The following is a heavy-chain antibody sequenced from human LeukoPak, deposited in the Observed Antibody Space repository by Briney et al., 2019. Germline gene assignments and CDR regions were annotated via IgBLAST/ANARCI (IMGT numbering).Heavy chain of an antibody. V-gene: IGHV3-66*01. CDR2: IYSGGST. CDR1: GFTVSSNY. CDR3: ARDSLAAPSKGVDY. D-gene: IGHD6-13*01. J-gene: IGHJ4*02. Sequence: PGGSLRLSCAASGFTVSSNYMSWVRQAPGKGLEWVSIIYSGGSTYYADSVKGRFTISRDNSKNTVYLQMNSLRAEDTALYHCARDSLAAPSKGVDYWGQGTLVTVSS.